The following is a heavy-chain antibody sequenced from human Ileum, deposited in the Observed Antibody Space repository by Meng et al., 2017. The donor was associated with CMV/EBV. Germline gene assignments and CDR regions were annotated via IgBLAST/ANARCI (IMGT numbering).Heavy chain of an antibody. CDR2: ISTQSLTT. CDR3: ARKGWNYREAFDM. CDR1: GFTLSSYD. V-gene: IGHV3-48*03. Sequence: LSLTCVASGFTLSSYDMHWVRQAPGKGLEWISHISTQSLTTVYADSVKGRFNISRDNAKNSLYLQMNSLRAEDTAVYYCARKGWNYREAFDMWGQGTRVTVSS. J-gene: IGHJ3*02. D-gene: IGHD3-16*02.